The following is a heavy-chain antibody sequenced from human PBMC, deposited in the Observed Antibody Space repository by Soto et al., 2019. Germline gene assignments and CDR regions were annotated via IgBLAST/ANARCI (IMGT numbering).Heavy chain of an antibody. CDR2: MRYDGRSK. CDR3: AREDDYSDAFDM. V-gene: IGHV3-33*01. D-gene: IGHD4-4*01. CDR1: GFSFSTYH. Sequence: QVRVVESGGGVVQPGGSLRLSCAASGFSFSTYHMHWVRQAPDKGLEWVAVMRYDGRSKYYTDSVKGRFTISRDNSKNTLYLEMSSLRVEDTAVFYCAREDDYSDAFDMWGQGTRVTVSS. J-gene: IGHJ3*02.